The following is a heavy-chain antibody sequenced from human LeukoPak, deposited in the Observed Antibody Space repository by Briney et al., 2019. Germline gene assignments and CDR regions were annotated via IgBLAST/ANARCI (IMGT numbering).Heavy chain of an antibody. D-gene: IGHD3-16*02. CDR1: GYTFTSYD. CDR2: MNPNSGNT. CDR3: ARAFDHYVWGSYRSGDY. J-gene: IGHJ4*02. Sequence: ASVKVSCKASGYTFTSYDINWVRQATGQGLEWMGWMNPNSGNTGYAQKCQGRVTITRNTSISTAYMELSSLRSEDTAVYYCARAFDHYVWGSYRSGDYWGQGTLVTVSS. V-gene: IGHV1-8*03.